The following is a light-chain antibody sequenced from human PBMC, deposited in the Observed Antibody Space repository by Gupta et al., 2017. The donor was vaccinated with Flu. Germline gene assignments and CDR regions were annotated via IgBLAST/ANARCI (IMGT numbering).Light chain of an antibody. CDR1: QKIGNF. V-gene: IGKV1-39*01. CDR2: LAS. CDR3: QQSDTAPFN. J-gene: IGKJ4*01. Sequence: PSSLSASVGDRVSITCRASQKIGNFLNWYQQKPGKAPKLLISLASTLQSGVPSRFSGSGSGTGFTLTINGLQPEDFANYYCQQSDTAPFNFDGGTKVEI.